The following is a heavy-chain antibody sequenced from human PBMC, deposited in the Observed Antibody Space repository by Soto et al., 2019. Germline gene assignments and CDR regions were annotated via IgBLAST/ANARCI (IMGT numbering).Heavy chain of an antibody. CDR2: ISYDGSNK. CDR1: GFTFSSYA. D-gene: IGHD2-15*01. CDR3: ARDLSVVVLYEDHRDGMDV. Sequence: GGSLRLSCAASGFTFSSYAMHWVRQAPGKGLEWVAVISYDGSNKYYADSVKGRFTISRDNSKNTLYLQMNSLRAEDTAVYYCARDLSVVVLYEDHRDGMDVWGQGTTVTVSS. V-gene: IGHV3-30-3*01. J-gene: IGHJ6*02.